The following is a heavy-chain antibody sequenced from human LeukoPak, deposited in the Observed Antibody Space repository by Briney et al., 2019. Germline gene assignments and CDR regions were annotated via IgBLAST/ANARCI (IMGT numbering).Heavy chain of an antibody. J-gene: IGHJ6*02. Sequence: PGGSLRLSCAASGFTFRRYEMNWVRQAPGKGVEGVAVISYGGSNKYYADSVKGRFTISRDNSKNTLYLQMNSLRAEDTAVYYCAKATNYYYDSSGYWVSYYYGMDVWGQGTTVTVSS. V-gene: IGHV3-30*18. D-gene: IGHD3-22*01. CDR2: ISYGGSNK. CDR3: AKATNYYYDSSGYWVSYYYGMDV. CDR1: GFTFRRYE.